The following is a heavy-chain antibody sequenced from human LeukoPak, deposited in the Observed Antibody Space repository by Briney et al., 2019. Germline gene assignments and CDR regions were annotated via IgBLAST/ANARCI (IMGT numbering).Heavy chain of an antibody. CDR3: ARKASSSGYYDLDY. CDR1: GFTFSSHW. CDR2: INGDGRTT. D-gene: IGHD3-22*01. J-gene: IGHJ4*02. V-gene: IGHV3-74*01. Sequence: PGGSLRLSCAASGFTFSSHWMHWVRQAPGKGLVWGSRINGDGRTTSSADSVKGRFTISRDNAKNTLYLQMNSLRAEDTAVYHCARKASSSGYYDLDYWGQGTLVTVSS.